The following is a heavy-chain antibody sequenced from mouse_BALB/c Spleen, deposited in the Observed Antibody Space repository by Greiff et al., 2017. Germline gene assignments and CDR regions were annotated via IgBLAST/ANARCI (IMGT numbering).Heavy chain of an antibody. Sequence: EVKVEESGPSLVKPSQTLSLTCSVTGDSITSGYWNWIRKFPGNKLEYMGYISYSGSTYYNPSLKSRISITRDTSKNQYYLQLNSVTTEDTATYYCARSKAYYGNYLFAYWGQGTLVTVSA. J-gene: IGHJ3*01. CDR1: GDSITSGY. D-gene: IGHD2-10*01. CDR2: ISYSGST. V-gene: IGHV3-8*02. CDR3: ARSKAYYGNYLFAY.